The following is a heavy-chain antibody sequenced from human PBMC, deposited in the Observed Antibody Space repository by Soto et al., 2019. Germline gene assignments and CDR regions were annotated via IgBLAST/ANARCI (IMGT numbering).Heavy chain of an antibody. CDR2: IIPSGGT. D-gene: IGHD6-19*01. V-gene: IGHV4-34*12. Sequence: SETLSLTCAVSGGSFSGYFWSWIRQPPGKGLDWIGEIIPSGGTNYNPSLKSRVTISVDTSKNQFSLKLSSVTAADTAVYYCAREGYIGIAVAGSPENAFDIWGQGTMVTVSS. J-gene: IGHJ3*02. CDR1: GGSFSGYF. CDR3: AREGYIGIAVAGSPENAFDI.